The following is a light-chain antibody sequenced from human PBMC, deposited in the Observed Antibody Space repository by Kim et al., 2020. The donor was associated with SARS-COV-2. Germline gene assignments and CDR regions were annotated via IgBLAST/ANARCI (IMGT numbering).Light chain of an antibody. CDR2: GAL. Sequence: PPGETATLSCRASQTVADNYVAWYLLRPGQPPRLLIYGALHRGTGIPDRFSGAASGTSFTLTISRLEPEDFTLYFCQQYGSSPITFGQGTRLEIK. J-gene: IGKJ5*01. V-gene: IGKV3-20*01. CDR3: QQYGSSPIT. CDR1: QTVADNY.